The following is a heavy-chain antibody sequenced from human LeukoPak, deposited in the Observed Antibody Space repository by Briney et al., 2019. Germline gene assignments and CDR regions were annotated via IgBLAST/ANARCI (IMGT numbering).Heavy chain of an antibody. V-gene: IGHV4-39*02. Sequence: SETLSLTCTVSGGSVSSSSYYWGWIRQPPGKGLEWIGSIYYSGRTYDNPSLKSRVTMSVDTSKNQFSLKLSSVTAADTAVYYCARDKQPGDYWGQGTLVTVSS. D-gene: IGHD5-18*01. CDR3: ARDKQPGDY. CDR1: GGSVSSSSYY. J-gene: IGHJ4*02. CDR2: IYYSGRT.